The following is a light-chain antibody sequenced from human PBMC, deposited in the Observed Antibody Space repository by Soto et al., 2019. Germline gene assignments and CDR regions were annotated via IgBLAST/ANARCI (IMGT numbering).Light chain of an antibody. Sequence: QSALTQPASVSGSPGQSITISCPGTSSDVGGYNYVSWYQQHPGKAPKLIIYEVSYRPSGVSNRFSGSKSGNTASLTISGLQAEDEADYYCTSNTASSTYVFGTGTKLTVL. J-gene: IGLJ1*01. CDR1: SSDVGGYNY. CDR2: EVS. V-gene: IGLV2-14*01. CDR3: TSNTASSTYV.